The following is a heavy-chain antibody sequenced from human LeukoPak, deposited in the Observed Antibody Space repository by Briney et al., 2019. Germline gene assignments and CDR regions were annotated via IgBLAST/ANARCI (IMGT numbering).Heavy chain of an antibody. CDR3: TKDRSRQQMWGSVKKWFDP. Sequence: GGSLRLSCAVSGFSFLGYWMTWVRQAPGKGLEWVANINQDGSETYYVDSVKGRFTISRANPKDSLYLQMNSLRDEDTAVYYCTKDRSRQQMWGSVKKWFDPWGQGTLVTVPS. V-gene: IGHV3-7*01. D-gene: IGHD6-13*01. CDR1: GFSFLGYW. J-gene: IGHJ5*02. CDR2: INQDGSET.